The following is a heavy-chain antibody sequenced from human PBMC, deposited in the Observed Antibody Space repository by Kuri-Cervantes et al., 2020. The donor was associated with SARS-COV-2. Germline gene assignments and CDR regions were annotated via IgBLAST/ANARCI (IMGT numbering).Heavy chain of an antibody. CDR2: ISSSSSYT. CDR1: GFTFSDYY. Sequence: GGSLRLSCAASGFTFSDYYMSWIRQAPGKGLEWVSYISSSSSYTNYADSVKGRFTISRDNAKNSLYLQMNSLRAEDTAVYYCARGYPTDYYYYGMDVWGQGTTVTVSS. J-gene: IGHJ6*02. D-gene: IGHD1-14*01. V-gene: IGHV3-11*06. CDR3: ARGYPTDYYYYGMDV.